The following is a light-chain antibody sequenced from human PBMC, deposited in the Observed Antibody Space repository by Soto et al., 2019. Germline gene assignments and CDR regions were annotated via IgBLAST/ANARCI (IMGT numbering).Light chain of an antibody. Sequence: EVVLTQSPGTLSLSPRERATLSCRASQSVSNNYLAWYQHKPGQAPRLLIYGASNRAAGIPDRFSGSGSGPEFTHTIRRLEADDFVVYYCQHYAASPRSFGEGPLVEVK. CDR3: QHYAASPRS. CDR2: GAS. CDR1: QSVSNNY. V-gene: IGKV3-20*01. J-gene: IGKJ1*01.